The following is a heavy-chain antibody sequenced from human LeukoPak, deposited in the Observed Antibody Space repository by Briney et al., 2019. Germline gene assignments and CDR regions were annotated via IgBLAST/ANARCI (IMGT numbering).Heavy chain of an antibody. Sequence: SETLSLTCTVAGGSVSSGSYYWGWIRQPPGKGLEWIGNIYYSGSTYYNPSLKSRVTISVETSKNQFSLKLSSVTAADTAVYYCARDGRFPPEVLPRYFDYWGQGTLVTVSS. CDR1: GGSVSSGSYY. J-gene: IGHJ4*02. CDR3: ARDGRFPPEVLPRYFDY. V-gene: IGHV4-39*07. D-gene: IGHD1-26*01. CDR2: IYYSGST.